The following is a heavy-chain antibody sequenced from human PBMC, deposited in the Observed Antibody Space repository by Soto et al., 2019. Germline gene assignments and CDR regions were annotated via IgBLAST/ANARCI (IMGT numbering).Heavy chain of an antibody. D-gene: IGHD3-9*01. V-gene: IGHV1-69*06. CDR2: IIPIFGTA. CDR1: LGTFSSYA. Sequence: SVQVSCKASLGTFSSYAISWLRQAPVQGLEWMGGIIPIFGTANYAQKFQGRVTITADKSTSTAYMELSSLRSEDTAVYYCARGGYDILTGSPYGMDVWGQGTTVTVSS. J-gene: IGHJ6*02. CDR3: ARGGYDILTGSPYGMDV.